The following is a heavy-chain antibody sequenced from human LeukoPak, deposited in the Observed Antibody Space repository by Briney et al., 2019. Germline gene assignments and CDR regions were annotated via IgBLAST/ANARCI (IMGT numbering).Heavy chain of an antibody. J-gene: IGHJ3*02. V-gene: IGHV3-23*01. CDR1: GFIFSTCA. CDR3: SKDRSSSSWFDGSDI. D-gene: IGHD6-13*01. Sequence: PVGALRLSCVASGFIFSTCALNWVRQAPGKGLEGVSAISGSGGTTYYADSVQGRLTISRDNSKKTLYLQLNSLRAEDTAVYYCSKDRSSSSWFDGSDIWGQGTMVTVSS. CDR2: ISGSGGTT.